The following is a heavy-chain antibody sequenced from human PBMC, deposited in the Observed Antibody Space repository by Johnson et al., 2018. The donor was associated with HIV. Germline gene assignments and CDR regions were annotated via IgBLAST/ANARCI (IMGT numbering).Heavy chain of an antibody. CDR1: GFTFDDYA. CDR3: ARAEIYEGRVGDFAFDL. Sequence: MQLVESGGGVVRPGGSLRLSCAASGFTFDDYAMHWVRQAPGKGLEWVSGINWNGGRTGYADSVKGRFTISRDNAKKSLYLQMKSLRAEDTALYYCARAEIYEGRVGDFAFDLWGRGTMVTVAS. CDR2: INWNGGRT. V-gene: IGHV3-20*04. D-gene: IGHD3-10*01. J-gene: IGHJ3*01.